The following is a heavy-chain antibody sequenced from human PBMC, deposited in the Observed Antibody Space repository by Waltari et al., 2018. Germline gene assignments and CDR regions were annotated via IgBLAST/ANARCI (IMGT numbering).Heavy chain of an antibody. CDR2: VNRAGNR. CDR3: VRLEDCSGPGGNCYSGDSFALDV. V-gene: IGHV4-34*02. D-gene: IGHD2-15*01. Sequence: QVQLQQWGAGLLQPSEALSLTCAVYGGTFSGYYWGWICQPPGTGLEWIGEVNRAGNRNANPALSSRITILVDTSKSQFSLKVHSVTAADTAVYYCVRLEDCSGPGGNCYSGDSFALDVWGQGTTVTVSS. CDR1: GGTFSGYY. J-gene: IGHJ6*02.